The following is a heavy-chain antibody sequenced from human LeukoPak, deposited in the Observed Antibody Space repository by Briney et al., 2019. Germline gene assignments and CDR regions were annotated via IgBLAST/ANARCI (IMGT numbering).Heavy chain of an antibody. CDR1: GFTFDDYA. D-gene: IGHD3-9*01. CDR3: AKDVSAYYDILTGYSTFDY. CDR2: ISWNSGSI. V-gene: IGHV3-9*01. J-gene: IGHJ4*02. Sequence: GGSLRLSCAASGFTFDDYAMHWVRQAPGEGLEWASGISWNSGSIGYADSVKGRFTISRDNAKNSLYLQMNSLRAEDTALYYCAKDVSAYYDILTGYSTFDYWGQGTLVTVSS.